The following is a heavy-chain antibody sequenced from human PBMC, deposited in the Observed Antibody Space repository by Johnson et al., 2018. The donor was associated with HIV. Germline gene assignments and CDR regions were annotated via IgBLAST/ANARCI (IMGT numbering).Heavy chain of an antibody. J-gene: IGHJ3*02. V-gene: IGHV3-23*04. CDR2: ISGSGGST. D-gene: IGHD6-6*01. CDR3: AKGIAARPAGAFDI. CDR1: GFTVSNNY. Sequence: EVQLVESGGDLVQPGGSLRLSCAASGFTVSNNYMNWVRQAPGKGLEYVSAISGSGGSTYYADSVKGRFTISRDNSKNTLYLQMNSLRAEDTAVYYCAKGIAARPAGAFDIWGQGTMVTVSS.